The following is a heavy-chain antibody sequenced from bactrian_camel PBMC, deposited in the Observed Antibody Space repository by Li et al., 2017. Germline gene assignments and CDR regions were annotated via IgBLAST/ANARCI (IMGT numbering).Heavy chain of an antibody. CDR3: AADFRDGLGFGCASADSGY. CDR2: VYTGSGAK. D-gene: IGHD5*01. CDR1: RYNYRSYC. Sequence: VQLVESGGGSVEAGRSLSLSCASSRYNYRSYCLAWFRQAPGKEREGVAAVYTGSGAKYYTDSVKGRFTIIEDDAKYTVYLQMNNLQPEDTAVYYCAADFRDGLGFGCASADSGYWGQGTQVTVS. V-gene: IGHV3S40*01. J-gene: IGHJ6*01.